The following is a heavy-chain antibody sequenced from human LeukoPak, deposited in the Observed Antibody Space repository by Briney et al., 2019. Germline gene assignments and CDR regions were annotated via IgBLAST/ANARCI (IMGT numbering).Heavy chain of an antibody. D-gene: IGHD4-17*01. CDR3: ARHRRRVYGDLERWYFDL. J-gene: IGHJ2*01. Sequence: SETLSLTCAVYGGSFSGYYWSWIRQPPGKGLEWIGEINHSGSTNYNPSLKSRVTISVDTSKNQFSLKLSSVTAADTAVYYCARHRRRVYGDLERWYFDLWGRGTLVTVSS. V-gene: IGHV4-34*01. CDR2: INHSGST. CDR1: GGSFSGYY.